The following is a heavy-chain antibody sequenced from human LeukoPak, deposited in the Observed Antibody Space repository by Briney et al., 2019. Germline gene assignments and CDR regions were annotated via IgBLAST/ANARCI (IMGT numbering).Heavy chain of an antibody. CDR2: ISYDGSNK. CDR1: GFTFSSYE. V-gene: IGHV3-30-3*01. Sequence: GGSLRLSCAASGFTFSSYEMNWVRQAPGKGLEWVAVISYDGSNKYYADSVKGRFTISRDNSKNTLYLQMNSLRAEDTAVYYCARDGLREIHFDYWGQGTLVTVSS. D-gene: IGHD5-12*01. CDR3: ARDGLREIHFDY. J-gene: IGHJ4*02.